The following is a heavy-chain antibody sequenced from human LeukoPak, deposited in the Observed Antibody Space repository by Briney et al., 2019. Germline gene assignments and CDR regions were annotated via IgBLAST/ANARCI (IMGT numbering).Heavy chain of an antibody. CDR3: ARGFGRP. J-gene: IGHJ5*02. V-gene: IGHV3-74*01. Sequence: GSLRLSCAASGFIFSNFLMYWVRQTPVKGLVWVALIYGDGSFTRYADSVKGRFTISRDNAKNSLYLQMNSLRAEDTAVYYCARGFGRPWGQGTLVTVSS. CDR1: GFIFSNFL. CDR2: IYGDGSFT. D-gene: IGHD3-10*01.